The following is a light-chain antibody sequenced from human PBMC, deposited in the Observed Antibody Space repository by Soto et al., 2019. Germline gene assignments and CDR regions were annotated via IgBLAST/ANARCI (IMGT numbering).Light chain of an antibody. CDR1: SSDVGGYNY. CDR3: SSYTSSSTLGVV. V-gene: IGLV2-14*01. J-gene: IGLJ2*01. CDR2: DVS. Sequence: QSALTQPASVSGSPGQSITISCTGTSSDVGGYNYVSWYQQHPGKAPKLMIYDVSNRPSGVSNRFSGSKSGNTASLTISGLQADAEADYYCSSYTSSSTLGVVFGGGTKLTVL.